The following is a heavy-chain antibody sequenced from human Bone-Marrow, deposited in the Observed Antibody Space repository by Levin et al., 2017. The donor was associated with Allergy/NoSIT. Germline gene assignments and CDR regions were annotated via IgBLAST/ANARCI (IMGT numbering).Heavy chain of an antibody. J-gene: IGHJ4*02. V-gene: IGHV3-23*01. D-gene: IGHD5-12*01. CDR3: ARGSREVATAQLEY. Sequence: GESLKISCAASGFIFNDYALSWVRQSPGKGLEWVAGLSGNGIYTYYADSATFLFPISRDNAEKLLYLQMTSLRAEDTAVYSCARGSREVATAQLEYWGQGILGKVSS. CDR1: GFIFNDYA. CDR2: LSGNGIYT.